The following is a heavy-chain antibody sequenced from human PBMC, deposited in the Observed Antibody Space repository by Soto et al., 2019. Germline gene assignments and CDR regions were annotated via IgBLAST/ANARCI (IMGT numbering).Heavy chain of an antibody. CDR2: IIPIFGTA. D-gene: IGHD1-26*01. CDR1: GGTFSSYA. J-gene: IGHJ3*02. Sequence: QVQLVQSGAEVKKPGSSVKVSCKASGGTFSSYAINWVRQAPGQGLEGMGGIIPIFGTANYAQKFQGRVTITADESTSTAYMELSSLRSEDTAVYYCARDRGGSCRRCNAFDIWGQGTMVTVSS. V-gene: IGHV1-69*01. CDR3: ARDRGGSCRRCNAFDI.